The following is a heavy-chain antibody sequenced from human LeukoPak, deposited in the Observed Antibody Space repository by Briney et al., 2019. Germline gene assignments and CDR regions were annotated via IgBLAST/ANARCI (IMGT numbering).Heavy chain of an antibody. CDR2: INWNGGST. D-gene: IGHD3-9*01. CDR3: ARDQNYDIMTGRDY. Sequence: GGSLRLSCAASGFTFDDYGMSWVRQAPGKGLEWVSGINWNGGSTGYADSVKGRFTISRDNAKNSLYLQMNSLRAVDTALYYCARDQNYDIMTGRDYWGQGTLVTVSS. J-gene: IGHJ4*02. CDR1: GFTFDDYG. V-gene: IGHV3-20*04.